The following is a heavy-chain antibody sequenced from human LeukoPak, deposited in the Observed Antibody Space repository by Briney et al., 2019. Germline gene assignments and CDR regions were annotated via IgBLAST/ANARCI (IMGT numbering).Heavy chain of an antibody. Sequence: GASLRLSCVASGFTFSNYAMSLVRQAPGEGLELVSAITGSGGITYYADCVKGRFTISRDNSKNTLYLQMNSLRAEDTAVYYCAKWGDYDVLTGYYDLDYWGQGTLVTVSS. CDR2: ITGSGGIT. CDR1: GFTFSNYA. D-gene: IGHD3-9*01. CDR3: AKWGDYDVLTGYYDLDY. V-gene: IGHV3-23*01. J-gene: IGHJ4*02.